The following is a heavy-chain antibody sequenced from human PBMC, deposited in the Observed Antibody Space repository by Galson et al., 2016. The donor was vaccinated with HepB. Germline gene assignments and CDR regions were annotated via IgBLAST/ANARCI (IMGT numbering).Heavy chain of an antibody. Sequence: SETLSLTCTVSGDSVSSGRYFWSWIRQSPGKGLEWIGYINYSGSTNYNPSLKSRVTTSIDMSQNQFSLQLTSLTAADTAVYYCARARGRQLFDYWGQGTLVAVSS. CDR1: GDSVSSGRYF. CDR2: INYSGST. J-gene: IGHJ4*02. CDR3: ARARGRQLFDY. V-gene: IGHV4-61*01. D-gene: IGHD6-13*01.